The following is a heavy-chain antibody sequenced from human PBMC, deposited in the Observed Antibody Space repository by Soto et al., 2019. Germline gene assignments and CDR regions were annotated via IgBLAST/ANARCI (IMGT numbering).Heavy chain of an antibody. CDR3: ARGPTEYCSVGSCYRDGAFDI. Sequence: EVQLVESGGGLVQPGGSLRLSCAASGFTFSSYDMHWVRQATGKGLEWVSAIGTAGDTYYPGSVKGRFTISRENAKNSLYLQMNSLRAVDTAAYYCARGPTEYCSVGSCYRDGAFDIWGQGTKVTVSS. CDR1: GFTFSSYD. V-gene: IGHV3-13*01. CDR2: IGTAGDT. D-gene: IGHD2-15*01. J-gene: IGHJ3*02.